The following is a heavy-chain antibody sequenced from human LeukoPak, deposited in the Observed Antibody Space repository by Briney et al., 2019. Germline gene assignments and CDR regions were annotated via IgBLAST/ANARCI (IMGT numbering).Heavy chain of an antibody. CDR3: VRVFDSYYHFDY. J-gene: IGHJ4*02. V-gene: IGHV4-31*03. CDR2: IYYSGGT. Sequence: PSQTLSLTCTVSGGSVSSGGYYWSWIRQHPGEGLECIGYIYYSGGTYYNPSLKSRVTISVDTSKNQFSLNLSSVTAADTAVYYCVRVFDSYYHFDYWGQGTLVTVSS. D-gene: IGHD1-26*01. CDR1: GGSVSSGGYY.